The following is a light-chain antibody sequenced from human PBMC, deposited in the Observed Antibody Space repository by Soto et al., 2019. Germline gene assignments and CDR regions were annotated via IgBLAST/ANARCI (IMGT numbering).Light chain of an antibody. CDR2: EVS. Sequence: QSALTQPASVSGSPGQSITISCTGTSSDVGAYNYVSWYQQHPGKAPKLMIFEVSGRPSGVSNRFSGSKSGNTASLTISGLQAEDEADYYCSSYTSSNTLVFGGGTQLTVL. CDR1: SSDVGAYNY. CDR3: SSYTSSNTLV. V-gene: IGLV2-14*01. J-gene: IGLJ2*01.